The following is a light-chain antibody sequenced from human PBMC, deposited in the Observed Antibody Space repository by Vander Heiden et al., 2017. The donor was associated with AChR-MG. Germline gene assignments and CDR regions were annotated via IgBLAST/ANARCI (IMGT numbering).Light chain of an antibody. CDR3: QVWDRSSDQGV. Sequence: SYVLTPPPSVSVAPGQPARITCGGDNIGSKSVHWYQQKAGQAPVLVVYFDSDRPSGIPERFSGSNSGNTATLTISRVEVGDEADFYCQVWDRSSDQGVFGTGTRVTVV. V-gene: IGLV3-21*02. CDR2: FDS. J-gene: IGLJ1*01. CDR1: NIGSKS.